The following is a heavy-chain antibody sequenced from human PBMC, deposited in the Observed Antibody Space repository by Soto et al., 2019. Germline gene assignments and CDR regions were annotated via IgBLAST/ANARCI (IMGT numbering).Heavy chain of an antibody. Sequence: EVQLVESGGGLIQPGGSLRLSCAASGFTVSSNYMSWVRQAPGKGLEWVSVIYSGGSTYYADSVKGRFTISRDNSKNTLYLHMNSLRAEATAVYYCERVSGSYSGPLDYWGQGTLVTVSS. CDR1: GFTVSSNY. CDR3: ERVSGSYSGPLDY. CDR2: IYSGGST. J-gene: IGHJ4*02. V-gene: IGHV3-53*01. D-gene: IGHD1-26*01.